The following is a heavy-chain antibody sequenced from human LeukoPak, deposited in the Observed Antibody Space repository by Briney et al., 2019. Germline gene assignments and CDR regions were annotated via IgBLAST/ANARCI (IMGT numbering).Heavy chain of an antibody. V-gene: IGHV1-2*02. D-gene: IGHD3-22*01. CDR3: ARVVDYYDSSGYERGIDY. J-gene: IGHJ4*02. CDR2: INPNSGGT. CDR1: GYTFTGYY. Sequence: ASVKVSCKASGYTFTGYYMHWVRQAPGQGLERMGWINPNSGGTNYAQKFQGRVTMTRDTSISTAYMELSRLRSDDTAVYYCARVVDYYDSSGYERGIDYWGQGALVTVSS.